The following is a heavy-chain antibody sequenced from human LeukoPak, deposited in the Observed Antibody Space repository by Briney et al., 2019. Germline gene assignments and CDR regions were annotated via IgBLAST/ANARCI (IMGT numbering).Heavy chain of an antibody. CDR2: INHSGSTS. V-gene: IGHV4-34*01. Sequence: SETLSLTCAVYGESFSGYFWNWIRQPPGKGLEWIGEINHSGSTSNHNPSLKSRVTMSVDTSKNQFSLKLSSVTAADTAVYYCAREFSWSGFFDYWGQGTLVTVSS. J-gene: IGHJ4*02. CDR1: GESFSGYF. D-gene: IGHD3-3*01. CDR3: AREFSWSGFFDY.